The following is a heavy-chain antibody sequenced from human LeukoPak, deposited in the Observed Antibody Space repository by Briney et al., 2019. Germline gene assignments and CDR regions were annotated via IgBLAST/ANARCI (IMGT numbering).Heavy chain of an antibody. CDR2: IYYSGST. D-gene: IGHD3-22*01. J-gene: IGHJ5*02. CDR1: GGSISSYY. V-gene: IGHV4-59*01. Sequence: SETLSLTCTVSGGSISSYYWSWIRQPPGKGLEWIGYIYYSGSTNYNPSLKSRVTISVDTSKNQFSLKLNSVTAADTAVYYCARVKSGYYPYNWFDPWGQGTLVTVSS. CDR3: ARVKSGYYPYNWFDP.